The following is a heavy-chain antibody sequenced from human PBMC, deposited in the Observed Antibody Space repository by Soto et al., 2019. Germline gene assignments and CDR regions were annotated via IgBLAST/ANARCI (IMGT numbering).Heavy chain of an antibody. V-gene: IGHV3-53*04. Sequence: EVQLVESGGGLVQPGGSLRLSCAASGFTVSSNYMSWVRQAPGKGLEWVSVIDSGGSTYYADSVKGRFTISRHNSKNRLYLKMNSLRAEDTAGYYCARGKQQLVSAPHYCGMDVWGQGTTVTVSS. J-gene: IGHJ6*02. D-gene: IGHD6-13*01. CDR2: IDSGGST. CDR1: GFTVSSNY. CDR3: ARGKQQLVSAPHYCGMDV.